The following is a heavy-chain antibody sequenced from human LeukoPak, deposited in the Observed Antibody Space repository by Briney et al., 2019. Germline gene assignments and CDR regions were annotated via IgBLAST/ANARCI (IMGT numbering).Heavy chain of an antibody. Sequence: PGGSLRLSCAASGFTFTNAWMSWVRQAPGKGLEWVADIKQDGSEKYYVDSVKGRFTISRDNAKNSLYLQMNSLRAEDTAVYYCARDLTGATMVGDDAFDIWGQGTMVTVSS. V-gene: IGHV3-7*01. D-gene: IGHD3-10*01. CDR1: GFTFTNAW. CDR3: ARDLTGATMVGDDAFDI. CDR2: IKQDGSEK. J-gene: IGHJ3*02.